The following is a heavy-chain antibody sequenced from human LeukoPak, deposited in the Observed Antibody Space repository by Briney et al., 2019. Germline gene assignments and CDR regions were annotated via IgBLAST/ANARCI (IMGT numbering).Heavy chain of an antibody. V-gene: IGHV4-34*01. CDR2: INDGGDT. Sequence: PSETLSLTCGVYGGSFSGYDWSWVRQPPGKGLEWIGEINDGGDTNYNPSLKSRVTMSVDTSKNQFYLKLRSVTAADTAVYYCARGLGWKVATMGLFFMDVWGEGTTVTVSS. D-gene: IGHD5-24*01. CDR1: GGSFSGYD. J-gene: IGHJ6*03. CDR3: ARGLGWKVATMGLFFMDV.